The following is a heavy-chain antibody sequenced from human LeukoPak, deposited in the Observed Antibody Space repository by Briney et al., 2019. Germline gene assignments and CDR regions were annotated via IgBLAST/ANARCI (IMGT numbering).Heavy chain of an antibody. CDR3: ARGDSGSWNYKRGFDS. Sequence: VGSLRLSCAASGFTFTTYTMNWVRQAPGKGLEWVSIMYSVARTYYADSVKGRFTISRDNSKNTLYLQMNSLRAEDTAVYYCARGDSGSWNYKRGFDSWGQGTLVTVSS. J-gene: IGHJ5*01. CDR2: MYSVART. CDR1: GFTFTTYT. D-gene: IGHD1-26*01. V-gene: IGHV3-53*01.